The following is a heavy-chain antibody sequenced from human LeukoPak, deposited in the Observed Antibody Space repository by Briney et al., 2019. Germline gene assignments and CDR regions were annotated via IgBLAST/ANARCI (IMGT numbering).Heavy chain of an antibody. D-gene: IGHD6-13*01. V-gene: IGHV1-2*02. J-gene: IGHJ3*02. CDR3: ARGETEETGTRPDAFDI. Sequence: GASVRVSCTASGYTFTGYYMHWVRQAPGQGLEWMGWINPNSGDTKYAQKFQGRVTMTRDTSISTAYMELTRLRSDDSAVYYCARGETEETGTRPDAFDIWGQGTMVTVSS. CDR2: INPNSGDT. CDR1: GYTFTGYY.